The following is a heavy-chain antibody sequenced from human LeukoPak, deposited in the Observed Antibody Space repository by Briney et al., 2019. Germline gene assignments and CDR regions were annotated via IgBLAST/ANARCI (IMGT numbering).Heavy chain of an antibody. J-gene: IGHJ4*02. CDR1: DGSFSPYY. D-gene: IGHD2-21*02. V-gene: IGHV4-34*01. Sequence: SVTLSLTCAVYDGSFSPYYWSWIRQRPGKGLEWIGEINHSGSTNYNPSLKSRVTISVDTSKNQFSLRLSSVTAADTAVYYCARGGFYCGGDCYVDYWGQGTLVTVSS. CDR3: ARGGFYCGGDCYVDY. CDR2: INHSGST.